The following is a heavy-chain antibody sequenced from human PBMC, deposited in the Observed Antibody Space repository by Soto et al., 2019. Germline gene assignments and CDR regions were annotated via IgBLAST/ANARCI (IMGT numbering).Heavy chain of an antibody. CDR2: ISGSGGAT. V-gene: IGHV3-23*01. D-gene: IGHD3-16*02. Sequence: EVQLLESGGDLVQPGGSLRLSCAASGFTFRTYAMSWVRQAPGKGLEWVSSISGSGGATYYAGSVKGRFTISRDNSKNTLYLQMNSLKAEDTAVYYCAKIEGGLRLGELSLYQDWGQGTLVTVSS. CDR3: AKIEGGLRLGELSLYQD. J-gene: IGHJ4*02. CDR1: GFTFRTYA.